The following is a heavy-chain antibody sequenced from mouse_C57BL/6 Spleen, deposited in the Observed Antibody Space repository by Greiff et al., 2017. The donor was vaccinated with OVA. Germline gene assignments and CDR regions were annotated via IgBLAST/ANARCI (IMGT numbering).Heavy chain of an antibody. J-gene: IGHJ2*01. CDR3: ARYDYGFDY. D-gene: IGHD2-4*01. Sequence: QVHVKQSGAELVRPGASVKLSCKASGYTFTDYYINWVKQRPGQGLEWIARIYPGSGNTYYNEKFKGKATLTAEKSSSTAYMQLSSLTSEDSAVHFCARYDYGFDYWGQGTTLTVSS. V-gene: IGHV1-76*01. CDR2: IYPGSGNT. CDR1: GYTFTDYY.